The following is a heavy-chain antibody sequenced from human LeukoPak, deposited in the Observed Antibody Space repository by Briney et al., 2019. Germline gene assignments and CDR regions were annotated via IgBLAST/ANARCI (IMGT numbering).Heavy chain of an antibody. J-gene: IGHJ5*02. V-gene: IGHV3-21*01. CDR2: ITSSSSYI. Sequence: GGSLRLSCAASGFTFSDYYMNWVRQAPGKGLEWVSSITSSSSYIYYSDSVKGRFTISRDNAKNSMYLQMNSLRAEDTAVYYCARCGGGNPRWFDPWGQGTLVTVSS. CDR3: ARCGGGNPRWFDP. D-gene: IGHD4-23*01. CDR1: GFTFSDYY.